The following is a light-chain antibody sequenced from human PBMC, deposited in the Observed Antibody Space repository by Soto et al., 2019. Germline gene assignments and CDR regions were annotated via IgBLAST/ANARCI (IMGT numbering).Light chain of an antibody. V-gene: IGLV2-14*01. J-gene: IGLJ3*02. CDR1: SSDVGGYNY. Sequence: QSALTQPASVYGSPGQSITISCTGTSSDVGGYNYVSWYQQHPGKAPKLMIYEVSNRPSGVSNRFSGSKSGNTASLTISGLQAEDEADYYCSSYTSSSTGVFGGGTKLTVL. CDR2: EVS. CDR3: SSYTSSSTGV.